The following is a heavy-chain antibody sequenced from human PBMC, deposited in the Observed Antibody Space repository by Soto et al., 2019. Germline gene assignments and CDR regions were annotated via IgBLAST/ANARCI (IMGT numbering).Heavy chain of an antibody. CDR3: ARDAIGMESDY. CDR2: INAGNGNT. J-gene: IGHJ4*02. Sequence: ASVKVSCKASGYTFTSYAMNWVRQAPGQRLEWMGWINAGNGNTKYSQKFQGRVTITRDTSASTVFMELSSLRSEDTAVYYCARDAIGMESDYWGLGTLVTVSS. CDR1: GYTFTSYA. D-gene: IGHD1-1*01. V-gene: IGHV1-3*01.